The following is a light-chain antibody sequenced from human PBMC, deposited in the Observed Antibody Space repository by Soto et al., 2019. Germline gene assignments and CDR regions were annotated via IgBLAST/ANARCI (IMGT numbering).Light chain of an antibody. Sequence: QSALTQPPSASGSPGQSVTISCTGTSSDVGAYNYVSWYQQHPGKAPKLMIYEVSKRPSGVPDRFSGSKSGNTASLTVSGLQAEDEADYYCSSYAGINHWVFGGGTKLTVL. CDR3: SSYAGINHWV. CDR2: EVS. V-gene: IGLV2-8*01. J-gene: IGLJ3*02. CDR1: SSDVGAYNY.